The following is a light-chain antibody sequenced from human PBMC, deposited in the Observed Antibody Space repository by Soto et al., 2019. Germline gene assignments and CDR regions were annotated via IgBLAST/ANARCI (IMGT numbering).Light chain of an antibody. CDR1: QSVNNNY. Sequence: EIVLTQSPGTLSLSPGERATLSCRASQSVNNNYLAWYQQKPGQAPRLLIYGASSRATGIPERFSGSGSGTDFTLTISTLEPEDFEVYYCQQYGSSQYTFGQGTKLEIK. J-gene: IGKJ2*01. CDR2: GAS. CDR3: QQYGSSQYT. V-gene: IGKV3-20*01.